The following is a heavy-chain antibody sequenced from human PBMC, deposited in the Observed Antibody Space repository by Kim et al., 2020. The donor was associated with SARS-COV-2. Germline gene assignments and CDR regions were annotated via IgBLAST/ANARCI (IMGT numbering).Heavy chain of an antibody. CDR2: IYYSGST. D-gene: IGHD6-13*01. CDR3: ARSGGAAAGKVLSGWYYFDY. Sequence: SETLSLTCTVSGGSISSYYWSWIRQPPGKGLEWIGYIYYSGSTNYNPSLKSRVTISVDTSKNQFSLKLSSVTAADTAVYYCARSGGAAAGKVLSGWYYFDYWGQGTLVTVSS. V-gene: IGHV4-59*01. J-gene: IGHJ4*02. CDR1: GGSISSYY.